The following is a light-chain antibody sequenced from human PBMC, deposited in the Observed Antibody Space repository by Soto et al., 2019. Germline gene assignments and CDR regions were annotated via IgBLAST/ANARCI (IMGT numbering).Light chain of an antibody. CDR2: EVT. V-gene: IGLV2-14*01. CDR3: NSYTLSKTVI. CDR1: SSDVGAHDF. Sequence: QSALTQHASVSGSPGQSITISCSGTSSDVGAHDFVSWYQHHPDKAPKVIIFEVTKRPSGVSDRFSGSKTGNTASLTISGLQAEDEADYYCNSYTLSKTVIFGGGTKLTVL. J-gene: IGLJ2*01.